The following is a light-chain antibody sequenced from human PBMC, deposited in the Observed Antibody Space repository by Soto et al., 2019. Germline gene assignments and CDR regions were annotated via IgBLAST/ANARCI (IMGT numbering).Light chain of an antibody. CDR1: SSNIGNND. V-gene: IGLV1-51*01. Sequence: QSVLTQPPSVSAAPGQKVTISCSGSSSNIGNNDVSWYQQLPGTAPKLLIYDNNKRPSGIPDRFSGSKSGTSATLGITGLQTGDEADYYCGTWDSSLSAYVFGTGTKLTVL. CDR2: DNN. J-gene: IGLJ1*01. CDR3: GTWDSSLSAYV.